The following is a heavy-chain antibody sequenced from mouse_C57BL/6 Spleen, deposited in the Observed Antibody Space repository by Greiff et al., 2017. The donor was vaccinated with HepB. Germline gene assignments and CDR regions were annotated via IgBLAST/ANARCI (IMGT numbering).Heavy chain of an antibody. CDR3: ARKHWDYAMDY. V-gene: IGHV1-76*01. Sequence: VKLVESGAELVRPGASVKLSCKASGYTFTDYYINWVKQRPGQGLEWIARIYPGSGNTYYNEKFKGKATLTAEKSSSTAYMQLSSLTSEDSAVYFCARKHWDYAMDYWGQGTSVTVSS. CDR2: IYPGSGNT. CDR1: GYTFTDYY. D-gene: IGHD4-1*01. J-gene: IGHJ4*01.